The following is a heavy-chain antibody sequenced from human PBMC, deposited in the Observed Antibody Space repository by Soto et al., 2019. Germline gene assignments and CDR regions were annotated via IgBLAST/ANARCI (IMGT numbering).Heavy chain of an antibody. CDR1: GFTFSSYA. J-gene: IGHJ4*02. Sequence: DVQLLESGGGLVQPEGSLRLSCAASGFTFSSYAMGWVRKGPGKGLEWVAVVSIGGSTHYADSVRGRFTISRDNSKNALSLQMNRLTAEDTAVYFCATRRGAGGHFDYWGQGALVTVSS. D-gene: IGHD2-15*01. CDR3: ATRRGAGGHFDY. V-gene: IGHV3-23*01. CDR2: VSIGGST.